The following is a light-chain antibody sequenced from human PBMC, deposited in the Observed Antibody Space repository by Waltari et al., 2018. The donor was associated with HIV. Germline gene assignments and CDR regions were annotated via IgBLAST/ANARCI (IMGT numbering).Light chain of an antibody. J-gene: IGLJ3*02. Sequence: QSALTQPASVSGSPGQSITISCPGTSSAIGGYNYVSWYQQHPGKAPNIMIYDVSKRPSGVSNRFSGSKSGNTASLTISGLQAEDETDYYCCSYAGSRTWVFGGGTKLTVL. V-gene: IGLV2-23*02. CDR1: SSAIGGYNY. CDR2: DVS. CDR3: CSYAGSRTWV.